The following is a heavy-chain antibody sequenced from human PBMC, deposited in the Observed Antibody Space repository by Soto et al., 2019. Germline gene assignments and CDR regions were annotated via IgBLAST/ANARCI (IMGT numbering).Heavy chain of an antibody. CDR1: GFTVSSNY. J-gene: IGHJ3*02. CDR3: ARLATLAVAGTIISAFDI. Sequence: GGSLRLSCAASGFTVSSNYMSWVRQAPGKGLEWVSVIYSGGSTYYADSVKGRFTISRDNTKNTLYLQMTSLRAEDTAVYYCARLATLAVAGTIISAFDIWGQGTMVTVSS. D-gene: IGHD6-19*01. V-gene: IGHV3-53*01. CDR2: IYSGGST.